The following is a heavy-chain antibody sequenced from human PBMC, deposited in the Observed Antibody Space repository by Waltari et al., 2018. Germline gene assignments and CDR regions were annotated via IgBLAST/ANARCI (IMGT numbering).Heavy chain of an antibody. Sequence: EVQLVESGGGLVQPGGSLRLSCAASGFTFSSYWMSWVRQAPGKGRGWVANRKQDGSGKDYVDSVKGRSTIARDNAKNSLYLQMNSLRAEDTAVYYCARDLEQLVPYFDYWGQGTLVTVSS. CDR2: RKQDGSGK. CDR3: ARDLEQLVPYFDY. V-gene: IGHV3-7*01. D-gene: IGHD6-6*01. CDR1: GFTFSSYW. J-gene: IGHJ4*02.